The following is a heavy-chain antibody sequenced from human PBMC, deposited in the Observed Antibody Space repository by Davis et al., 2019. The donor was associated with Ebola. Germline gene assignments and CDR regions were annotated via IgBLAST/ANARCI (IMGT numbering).Heavy chain of an antibody. D-gene: IGHD2-21*01. CDR2: IGVRGDVT. J-gene: IGHJ6*03. V-gene: IGHV3-23*01. CDR1: GFMFRGYA. CDR3: AKDPYGGASRPYSYYYMDV. Sequence: GESLKISCAASGFMFRGYAMHWVRQAPGKGLEWVSTIGVRGDVTYYADSVKGRFTVSRDSSKNTIFLQMNRLGADDTAIYYCAKDPYGGASRPYSYYYMDVWGKGTTVTVSS.